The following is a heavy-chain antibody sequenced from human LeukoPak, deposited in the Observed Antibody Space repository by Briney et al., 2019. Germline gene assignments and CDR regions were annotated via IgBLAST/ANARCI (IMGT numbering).Heavy chain of an antibody. D-gene: IGHD7-27*01. Sequence: PSETLSLTCTVSGYSISSGYYWGWIRQPPGKGLEWIGSIYHSGSTYYNPSLKSRVTISVDTSKNQFSLKLSSVTAADTAVYYCARDSLTGDITYWGQGTLVTVSS. J-gene: IGHJ4*02. CDR2: IYHSGST. V-gene: IGHV4-38-2*02. CDR1: GYSISSGYY. CDR3: ARDSLTGDITY.